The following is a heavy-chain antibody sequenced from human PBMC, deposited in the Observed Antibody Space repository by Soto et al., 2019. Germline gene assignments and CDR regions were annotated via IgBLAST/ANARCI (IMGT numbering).Heavy chain of an antibody. CDR1: GYTFTTYD. J-gene: IGHJ5*02. Sequence: VQLVQSGAEVKKPGASVKVSCKASGYTFTTYDINWVRQATGQGLEWVGWMSHNSGHTGYAQKFQGRVTMTRDTSISTAYLELSSLTSEDTAVYYCARDYGGNSGWFDPWGQGTLVTVSS. CDR2: MSHNSGHT. D-gene: IGHD4-17*01. V-gene: IGHV1-8*01. CDR3: ARDYGGNSGWFDP.